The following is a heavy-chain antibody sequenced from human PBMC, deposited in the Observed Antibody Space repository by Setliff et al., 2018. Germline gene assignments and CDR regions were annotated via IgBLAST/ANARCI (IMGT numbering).Heavy chain of an antibody. D-gene: IGHD3-10*01. CDR3: ARVSSYGSGSYYYYYYGMDV. Sequence: SETLSLTCTVSGGSISSHYWSWIRQPPGKGLEWIGYIYYSGSTYYKPSLKSRVTISVDTSKNQFSLKLSSVTAADTAVYYCARVSSYGSGSYYYYYYGMDVWGQGTTVTVSS. CDR1: GGSISSHY. J-gene: IGHJ6*02. CDR2: IYYSGST. V-gene: IGHV4-59*11.